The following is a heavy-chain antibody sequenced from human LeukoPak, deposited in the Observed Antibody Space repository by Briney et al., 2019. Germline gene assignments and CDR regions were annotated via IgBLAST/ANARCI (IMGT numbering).Heavy chain of an antibody. D-gene: IGHD2-15*01. Sequence: ASVKVSCKASGYTFTSYGISWVRQAPGQGLEWMGWISAYNGNTNYAQKLQGRVTMPTDTSTSTAYMELRSLRSDDTAVYYCARDPQGYCSGGSCGWFDPWGQGTLVTVSS. V-gene: IGHV1-18*01. CDR1: GYTFTSYG. CDR2: ISAYNGNT. J-gene: IGHJ5*02. CDR3: ARDPQGYCSGGSCGWFDP.